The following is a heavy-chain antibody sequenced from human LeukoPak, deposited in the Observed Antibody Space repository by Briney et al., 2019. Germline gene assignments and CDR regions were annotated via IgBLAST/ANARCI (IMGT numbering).Heavy chain of an antibody. V-gene: IGHV3-48*01. CDR1: GFTFSSYS. CDR3: AKFDYGDY. CDR2: ISSSSSTI. Sequence: GGSLRLSCAASGFTFSSYSMNWVRQAPGKGLEWVSYISSSSSTIYYADSVKGRFTISRDRSTNTLYVQMNSLRAEDTAVYYCAKFDYGDYWGQGTLVTVSS. J-gene: IGHJ4*02.